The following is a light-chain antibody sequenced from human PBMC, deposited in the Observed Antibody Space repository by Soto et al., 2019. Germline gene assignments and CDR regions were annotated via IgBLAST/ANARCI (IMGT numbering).Light chain of an antibody. CDR1: SGHSTFA. CDR3: QTWGTAIV. Sequence: QLVLTQSPSASASLGASVKLTCTLSSGHSTFAIAWHQQQPEKGPRYLMKVNTDGSHNKGDGIPDRFSGSSSGLERYLTISSLQSEDEADYYCQTWGTAIVFGGGTKLTVL. V-gene: IGLV4-69*01. CDR2: VNTDGSH. J-gene: IGLJ2*01.